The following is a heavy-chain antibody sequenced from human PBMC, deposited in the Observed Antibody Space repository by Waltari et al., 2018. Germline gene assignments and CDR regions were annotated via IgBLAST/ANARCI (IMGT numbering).Heavy chain of an antibody. CDR2: IYYSGST. V-gene: IGHV4-39*07. CDR1: GGSIRSSSYY. CDR3: ARDAVKRYYFDY. J-gene: IGHJ4*02. Sequence: QLQLQESGPGLVKPSETLSLTCTVSGGSIRSSSYYWGWIRQPPGKGREWIGSIYYSGSTYYNPSLKSRVTISVDTSKNQFSLKLSSVTAADTAVYYCARDAVKRYYFDYWGQGTLVTVSS.